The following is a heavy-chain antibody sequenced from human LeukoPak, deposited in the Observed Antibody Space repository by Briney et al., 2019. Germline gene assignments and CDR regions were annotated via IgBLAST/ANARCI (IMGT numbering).Heavy chain of an antibody. D-gene: IGHD2-2*01. J-gene: IGHJ6*03. CDR1: GFPFSSYS. Sequence: GGSLILSCDAFGFPFSSYSMNWVRQAPGKGLEWGSYISSSSSTIYYVFSVKGRFTISRDNAKNSLYLQMNSLRAEDTAVYYCARDSATFCSSTSCYLHYYYYMDVWGKGTTVTVSS. CDR3: ARDSATFCSSTSCYLHYYYYMDV. V-gene: IGHV3-48*01. CDR2: ISSSSSTI.